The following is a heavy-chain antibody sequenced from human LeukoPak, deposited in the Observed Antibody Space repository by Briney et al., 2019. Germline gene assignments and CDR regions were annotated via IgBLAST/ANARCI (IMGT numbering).Heavy chain of an antibody. J-gene: IGHJ4*02. V-gene: IGHV1-2*02. Sequence: ASVKVSCKASGYTFTGYYMHWVRQAPGQGLEWMGWINPNSGGTNYAQKFQGRVTMTRDTSISTAYMELSRLRSDDTAVYYCARASGYSSGWYDYWGQGTLVTVSS. CDR2: INPNSGGT. CDR1: GYTFTGYY. CDR3: ARASGYSSGWYDY. D-gene: IGHD6-19*01.